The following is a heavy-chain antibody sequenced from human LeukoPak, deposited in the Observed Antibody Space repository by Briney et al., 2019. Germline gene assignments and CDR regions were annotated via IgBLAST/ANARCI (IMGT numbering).Heavy chain of an antibody. Sequence: SQTLSLTCTVSGGSISGSGYYWSRIRQHPGKGLEWIGYIYYSGSTYYNPSLKSRVTISVDTSKNQFSLKLTSVTAADTAVYYCARGRVHDLLFDWFDPWGQGTLVTVSS. CDR2: IYYSGST. J-gene: IGHJ5*02. V-gene: IGHV4-31*03. D-gene: IGHD2-21*01. CDR1: GGSISGSGYY. CDR3: ARGRVHDLLFDWFDP.